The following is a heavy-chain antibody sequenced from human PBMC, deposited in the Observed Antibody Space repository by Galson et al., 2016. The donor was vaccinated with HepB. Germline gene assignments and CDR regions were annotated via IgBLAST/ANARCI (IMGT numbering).Heavy chain of an antibody. CDR3: TCGRGGNKPFDY. V-gene: IGHV3-9*01. CDR1: GFTFNNYA. D-gene: IGHD4-23*01. J-gene: IGHJ4*02. Sequence: SLRLSCAASGFTFNNYAMHWVRQPPGKGLEWVSGISWNNGVINYADSVKGRFTISRDNAKNSLYMQMNSLRTEDTAFYYCTCGRGGNKPFDYWGRGTLVTVSS. CDR2: ISWNNGVI.